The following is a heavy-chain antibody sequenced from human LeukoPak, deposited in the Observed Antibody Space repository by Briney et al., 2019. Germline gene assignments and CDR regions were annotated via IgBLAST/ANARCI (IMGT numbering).Heavy chain of an antibody. J-gene: IGHJ4*02. CDR2: IWYDGSNK. Sequence: PGGSLRLSCAASGFTFSSYGMHWVRQAPGKGLEWVAVIWYDGSNKYYADSVKGRFTISRDNSKNTLYLQMNSLRAEDTAVYYGARNYYDSSGYIDYWGQGTLVTVSS. CDR1: GFTFSSYG. V-gene: IGHV3-33*01. D-gene: IGHD3-22*01. CDR3: ARNYYDSSGYIDY.